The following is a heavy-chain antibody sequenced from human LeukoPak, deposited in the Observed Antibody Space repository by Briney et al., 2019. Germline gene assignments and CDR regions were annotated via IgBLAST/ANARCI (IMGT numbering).Heavy chain of an antibody. J-gene: IGHJ6*01. D-gene: IGHD2-2*01. CDR1: GYSFTSYW. CDR2: IYPGDSNT. CDR3: ARHWSNARPSPDQFYGMDF. V-gene: IGHV5-51*01. Sequence: GESLKISCKGSGYSFTSYWIAWVRQVPGKGLEWMGIIYPGDSNTKYRPSFQGQVTISVDKSINTAYLQWSRLKASDTATYYCARHWSNARPSPDQFYGMDFWGQGTTVIVSS.